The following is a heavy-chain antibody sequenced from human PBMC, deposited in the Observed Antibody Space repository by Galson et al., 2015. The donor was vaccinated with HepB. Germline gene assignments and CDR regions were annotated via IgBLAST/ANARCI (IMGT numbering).Heavy chain of an antibody. CDR1: GFTFSSYW. CDR2: IKQDGSEK. Sequence: SLRLSCAASGFTFSSYWMSWVRQAPGKGLEWVANIKQDGSEKYYVDSVKGRFTISRDNAKNSLYLQMNSLRAEDTAVYYCARETYYYDSSGYEEVIGPWIIDYWGQGTLVTVSS. CDR3: ARETYYYDSSGYEEVIGPWIIDY. D-gene: IGHD3-22*01. V-gene: IGHV3-7*01. J-gene: IGHJ4*02.